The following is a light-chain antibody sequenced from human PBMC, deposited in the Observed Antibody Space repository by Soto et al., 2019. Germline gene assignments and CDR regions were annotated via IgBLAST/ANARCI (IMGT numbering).Light chain of an antibody. Sequence: EIVLTQSPATLSLSPGERATLSCRASQSVSSYLAWYQQKPGQAPRLLIYDASNRATGIPARFSGSGSGTDFTLTISSLEPEDFAVYYCQHRRNCHITFGQGTRLDIK. CDR1: QSVSSY. J-gene: IGKJ5*01. V-gene: IGKV3-11*01. CDR3: QHRRNCHIT. CDR2: DAS.